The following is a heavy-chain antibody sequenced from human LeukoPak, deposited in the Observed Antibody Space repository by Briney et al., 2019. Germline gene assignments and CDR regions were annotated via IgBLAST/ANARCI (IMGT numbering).Heavy chain of an antibody. D-gene: IGHD6-13*01. CDR2: MNPKSANT. Sequence: ASVKVSCKASGYTFTSYDINWVRQAPGQGLEWMGWMNPKSANTGYAQKFQGRVTMTRNTSISTAYMEVTSLRSEDTAVYYCARGPPESSSSDYWGQGPLVTVSS. CDR3: ARGPPESSSSDY. V-gene: IGHV1-8*01. J-gene: IGHJ4*02. CDR1: GYTFTSYD.